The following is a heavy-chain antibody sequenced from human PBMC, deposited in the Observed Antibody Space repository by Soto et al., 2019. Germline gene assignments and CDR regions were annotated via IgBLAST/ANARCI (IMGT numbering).Heavy chain of an antibody. CDR2: ISYDGSNK. J-gene: IGHJ6*02. CDR3: AKDRAYSMIVVVSLGQSMDV. V-gene: IGHV3-30*18. CDR1: GFTFSSYG. Sequence: QSGGSLRLSCAASGFTFSSYGMHWVRQAPGKGLEWVAVISYDGSNKYYADSVKGRFTISRDNSKNTLYLQMNSLRAEDTAVYYCAKDRAYSMIVVVSLGQSMDVWGQGTTVTVSS. D-gene: IGHD3-22*01.